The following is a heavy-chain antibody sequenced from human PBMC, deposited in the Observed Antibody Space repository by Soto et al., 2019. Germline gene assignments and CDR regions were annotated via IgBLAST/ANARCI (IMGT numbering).Heavy chain of an antibody. Sequence: QVQLLESGGGLVKPGGSLRLSCAASEFTVSAYYMAWIRQAPGKGLEWISYISGDSRYTNYADSVKGRFTISRDNAKNSLYLQRNSLRAEDTAVYFCATGQQVRMADIWGQGTMVTVSS. CDR2: ISGDSRYT. V-gene: IGHV3-11*03. CDR1: EFTVSAYY. D-gene: IGHD6-13*01. CDR3: ATGQQVRMADI. J-gene: IGHJ3*02.